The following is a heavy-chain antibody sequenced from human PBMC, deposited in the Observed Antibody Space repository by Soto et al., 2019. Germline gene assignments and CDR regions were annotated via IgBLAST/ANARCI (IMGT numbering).Heavy chain of an antibody. D-gene: IGHD3-22*01. Sequence: GGSLKISCKGSGYSFTSYWIGWVRQMPGKGLEWMGIIYPGDSDTRYSPSFQGQVTISADKSISTAYLQWSSLKASDTAMYYCARPYDSSGYHEYYFDYWGQGTLVTVSS. CDR1: GYSFTSYW. CDR3: ARPYDSSGYHEYYFDY. J-gene: IGHJ4*02. CDR2: IYPGDSDT. V-gene: IGHV5-51*01.